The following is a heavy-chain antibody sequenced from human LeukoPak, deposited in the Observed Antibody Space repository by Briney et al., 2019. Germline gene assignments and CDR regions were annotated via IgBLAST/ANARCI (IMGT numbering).Heavy chain of an antibody. CDR1: GFTFSSYS. V-gene: IGHV3-21*01. CDR2: LSSSSSYI. D-gene: IGHD3-16*02. Sequence: GGSLRLSCAASGFTFSSYSMNWVRQAPGKGLDWVSSLSSSSSYIYYADSVKGGFTTSRHNAKNAVYLQMNRLRAEDTAVYYCARVIDNVSYYFDHWGQGTLVTVSS. J-gene: IGHJ4*02. CDR3: ARVIDNVSYYFDH.